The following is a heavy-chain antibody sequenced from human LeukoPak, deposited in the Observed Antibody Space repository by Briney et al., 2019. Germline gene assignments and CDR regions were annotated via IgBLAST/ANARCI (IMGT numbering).Heavy chain of an antibody. CDR3: ARQEMATVFDY. Sequence: SETLSLTCTVSGGSISSYYWSWIRQPPGKGLEWIGYIYYSGSTNYNPSLKSRVTISVDTPKNQFSLKLSSVTAADTAVYYCARQEMATVFDYWGQGTLVTVSS. D-gene: IGHD5-24*01. CDR2: IYYSGST. CDR1: GGSISSYY. V-gene: IGHV4-59*08. J-gene: IGHJ4*02.